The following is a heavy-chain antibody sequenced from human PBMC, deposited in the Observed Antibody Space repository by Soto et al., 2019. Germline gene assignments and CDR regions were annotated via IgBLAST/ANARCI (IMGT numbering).Heavy chain of an antibody. CDR3: AKVLYASESFDSEEAPYGMDV. Sequence: PGGSLRLSCAASGFPFSSYDMHWVRQAPGKGLEWVAVLWFDGSNEYYADSVQGRFTISRDNSKNTLYLQMDSLRAEDTAVYYCAKVLYASESFDSEEAPYGMDVWGQGTTVTV. J-gene: IGHJ6*02. D-gene: IGHD3-10*01. V-gene: IGHV3-33*06. CDR2: LWFDGSNE. CDR1: GFPFSSYD.